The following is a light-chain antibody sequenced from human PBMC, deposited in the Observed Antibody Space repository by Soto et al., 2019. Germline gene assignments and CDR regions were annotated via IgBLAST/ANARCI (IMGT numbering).Light chain of an antibody. V-gene: IGKV3-20*01. CDR3: QQYGTSPPLT. CDR1: QSVSSSY. CDR2: GAS. Sequence: EIVLTQSPGTLSLSPGERATLSCRASQSVSSSYLAWYQQKPGQAPRLLIYGASSRATGISDRFSGSGSGTDFPLTISRLEPEDFAVYYCQQYGTSPPLTFGGGTKVEIK. J-gene: IGKJ4*01.